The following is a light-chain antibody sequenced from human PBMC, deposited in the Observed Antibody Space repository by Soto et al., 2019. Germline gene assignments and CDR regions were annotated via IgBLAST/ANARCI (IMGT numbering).Light chain of an antibody. CDR3: QQRSSWPPDT. CDR1: QSVSSY. V-gene: IGKV3-11*01. J-gene: IGKJ2*01. Sequence: EIVLTQSPATLSLSPGERATLSCRASQSVSSYLAWYQQKPGQAPRLLIYDASNMATGIPARFSGSGSGTDSTLTISSLEPEDCAVYYCQQRSSWPPDTFGQGTKLEIK. CDR2: DAS.